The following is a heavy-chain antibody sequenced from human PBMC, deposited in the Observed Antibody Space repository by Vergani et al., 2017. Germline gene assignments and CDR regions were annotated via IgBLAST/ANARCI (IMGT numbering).Heavy chain of an antibody. Sequence: QVQLQESGPGLLKPLGTLSLPCAVSGDSISSNNCWTWVRQPPGKGLEWFGEICHTEDTKYSPSLKSRVTVSVDEAKNLISLRLNSVTGADTAVYYCATIGYRRWGYYFDYWGQGILVTVSS. CDR1: GDSISSNNC. J-gene: IGHJ4*02. CDR3: ATIGYRRWGYYFDY. V-gene: IGHV4-4*03. CDR2: ICHTEDT. D-gene: IGHD2-2*02.